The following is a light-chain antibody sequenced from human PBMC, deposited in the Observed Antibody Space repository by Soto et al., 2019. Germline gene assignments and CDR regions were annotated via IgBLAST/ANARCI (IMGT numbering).Light chain of an antibody. CDR2: AAS. Sequence: DIQMTQSPSSVSASVGDRVTIACRASQYLGSWLAWYQQRPGKVPKLLIYAASTLESGVPSRFSGSGSATDFTLTISSLQPEDFATYYCQQAISYPYTFGQGTNLVIK. J-gene: IGKJ2*01. CDR3: QQAISYPYT. V-gene: IGKV1-12*01. CDR1: QYLGSW.